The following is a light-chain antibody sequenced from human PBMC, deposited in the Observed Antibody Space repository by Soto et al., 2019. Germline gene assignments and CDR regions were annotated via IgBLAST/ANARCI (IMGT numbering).Light chain of an antibody. CDR2: KTS. Sequence: DIKMTQSPSTLSASVGDRVTITCRASQSLSGWLAWYQQKPGKAPKLLIYKTSTLESGVPSRFSGRGSGTQFTLTITSLQPDDFATYYCLQYNSLYTFGQGTKLEIK. V-gene: IGKV1-5*03. CDR1: QSLSGW. J-gene: IGKJ2*01. CDR3: LQYNSLYT.